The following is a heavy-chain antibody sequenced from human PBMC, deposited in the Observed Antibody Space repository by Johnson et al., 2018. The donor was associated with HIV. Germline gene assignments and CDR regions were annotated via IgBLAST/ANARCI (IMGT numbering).Heavy chain of an antibody. V-gene: IGHV3-66*01. J-gene: IGHJ3*02. D-gene: IGHD1-26*01. Sequence: VQLVESGGGLVQPGGSLRLSCAASGFTVSSNYMSWVRQAPGKGLEWVSVIYSGGSTYYADHVKGRFTISRDTSTNTLFLQMNSLRAEDTAVYYCATFGGGSFHAFDIWGQGTMVTVSS. CDR2: IYSGGST. CDR1: GFTVSSNY. CDR3: ATFGGGSFHAFDI.